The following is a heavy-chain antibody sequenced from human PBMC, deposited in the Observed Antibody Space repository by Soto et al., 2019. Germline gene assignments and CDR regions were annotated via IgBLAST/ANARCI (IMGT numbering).Heavy chain of an antibody. J-gene: IGHJ4*02. CDR1: GFTVSSNY. V-gene: IGHV3-53*01. Sequence: VGSLRLSCAASGFTVSSNYLSWVRQAPGKGLEWVSVIFSADNTHYADSVKGRFTISRDNSKNTVFLQMNSLRAEDTAVYYCAITGTGYYIVWGQGTPVTVSS. CDR2: IFSADNT. CDR3: AITGTGYYIV. D-gene: IGHD3-3*01.